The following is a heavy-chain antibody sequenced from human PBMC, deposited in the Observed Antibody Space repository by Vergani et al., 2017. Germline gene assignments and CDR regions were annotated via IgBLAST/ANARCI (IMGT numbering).Heavy chain of an antibody. CDR2: IDHTGRP. J-gene: IGHJ6*03. CDR1: GGSFTSYH. Sequence: QVQLQQWCGGLLQPSETLSLTCVVNGGSFTSYHWTWIRQSPGEGLEWVGDIDHTGRPDYNPSLKSRLTMSVDKSRNQFSLTLNSVTATDTAIYFCARVNTETNGHLYYYYYMDVWGQGTAVTVS. D-gene: IGHD4-11*01. CDR3: ARVNTETNGHLYYYYYMDV. V-gene: IGHV4-34*01.